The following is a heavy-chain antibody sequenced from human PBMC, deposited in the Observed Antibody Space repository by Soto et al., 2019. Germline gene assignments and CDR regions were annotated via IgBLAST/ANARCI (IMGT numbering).Heavy chain of an antibody. V-gene: IGHV3-23*01. CDR3: AKDTIFGVAKLNGMDV. Sequence: GGSLRLSCAASGFTFSSYAMSWVRQAPGKGLEWVSAISGSGGSTYYADSVKGRFTISRDNSKNTLYLQMNSLRAEDTAVYYCAKDTIFGVAKLNGMDVWGQGTTVTVSS. CDR2: ISGSGGST. CDR1: GFTFSSYA. J-gene: IGHJ6*02. D-gene: IGHD3-3*01.